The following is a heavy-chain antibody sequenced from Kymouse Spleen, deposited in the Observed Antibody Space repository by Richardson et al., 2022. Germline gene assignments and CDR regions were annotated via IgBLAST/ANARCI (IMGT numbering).Heavy chain of an antibody. V-gene: IGHV3-33*01. CDR2: IWYDGSNK. D-gene: IGHD3-10*01. CDR3: AREGYYYGSGSYPPYYYYYGMDV. J-gene: IGHJ6*02. CDR1: GFTFSSYG. Sequence: QVQLVESGGGVVQPGRSLRLSCAASGFTFSSYGMHWVRQAPGKGLEWVAVIWYDGSNKYYADSVKGRFTISRDNSKNTLYLQMNSLRAEDTAVYYCAREGYYYGSGSYPPYYYYYGMDVWGQGTTVTVSS.